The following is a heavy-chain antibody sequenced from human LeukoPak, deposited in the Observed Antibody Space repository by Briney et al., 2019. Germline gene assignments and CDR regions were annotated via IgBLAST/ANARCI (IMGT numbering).Heavy chain of an antibody. V-gene: IGHV3-30*18. D-gene: IGHD6-19*01. CDR3: AKGRTGEEHSSGWSFDY. CDR1: GFTFXXYG. Sequence: GFTFXXYGMHWXRXAPGKGLEWVAVISYDGSNKYYPDSVKRRFTISRDNSKNTLYLRMNSLRAEDTAVYYCAKGRTGEEHSSGWSFDYWGQGTLVTVSS. J-gene: IGHJ4*02. CDR2: ISYDGSNK.